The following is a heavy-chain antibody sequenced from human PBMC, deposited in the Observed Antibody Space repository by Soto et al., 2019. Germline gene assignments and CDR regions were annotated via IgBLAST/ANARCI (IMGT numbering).Heavy chain of an antibody. CDR1: GFTFSSYA. J-gene: IGHJ4*02. CDR2: ISYDGSNK. Sequence: GGSLRLSCAASGFTFSSYAMHWVRQAPGKGLEWVAVISYDGSNKYYADSVKGRFTISRDNSKNTLYLQMNSLRAEDTAVYYCARDQGGPNTAMVTGPFAYWGQGTLVTVSS. CDR3: ARDQGGPNTAMVTGPFAY. V-gene: IGHV3-30-3*01. D-gene: IGHD5-18*01.